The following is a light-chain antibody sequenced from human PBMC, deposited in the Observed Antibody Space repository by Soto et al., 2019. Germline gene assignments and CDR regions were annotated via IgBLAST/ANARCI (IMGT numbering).Light chain of an antibody. V-gene: IGLV2-14*01. CDR1: SSDIGTYNH. CDR3: CSYTSSSPYV. J-gene: IGLJ1*01. Sequence: QSVLTQPASVSGSPGQSIVISCAGTSSDIGTYNHVSWYQQHPGKAPQLIIYEDINRPSGLSSRFSGSKSANTASLTISGLQAEDEADYFCCSYTSSSPYVFGTGTKLTVL. CDR2: EDI.